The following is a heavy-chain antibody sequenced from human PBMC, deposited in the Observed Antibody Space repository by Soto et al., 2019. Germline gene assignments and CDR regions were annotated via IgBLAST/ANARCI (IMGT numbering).Heavy chain of an antibody. Sequence: PSETLSLTCAVSGDSSSSDKWWSWVRQPPGKGLEWIGEIHHSGNSNYNPSLKSRVIISVDKSKNQFSLNLSSVTDADTAVYYCARGERQQQREYWGQGALVTVSS. CDR3: ARGERQQQREY. J-gene: IGHJ4*02. D-gene: IGHD6-25*01. CDR1: GDSSSSDKW. CDR2: IHHSGNS. V-gene: IGHV4-4*02.